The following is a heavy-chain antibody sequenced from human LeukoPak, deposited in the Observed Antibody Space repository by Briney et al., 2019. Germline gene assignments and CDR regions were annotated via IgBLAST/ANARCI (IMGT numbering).Heavy chain of an antibody. V-gene: IGHV1-69*04. J-gene: IGHJ6*02. D-gene: IGHD6-13*01. Sequence: SVKVSCKASGGTFSSYAISWVRQAPGQGLEWMGRIIPILGIANYAQKFQGRVTITADKSTSTAYMELSSLRSEDTAVYYCARGSEAAADYYYYYYGMDVWGQGTTVTVSS. CDR3: ARGSEAAADYYYYYYGMDV. CDR1: GGTFSSYA. CDR2: IIPILGIA.